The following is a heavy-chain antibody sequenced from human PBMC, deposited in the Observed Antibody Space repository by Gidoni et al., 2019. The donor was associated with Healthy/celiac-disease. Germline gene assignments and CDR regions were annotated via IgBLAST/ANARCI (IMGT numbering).Heavy chain of an antibody. Sequence: EVQLVQSGAEVKKPGAPVKISCKVSGYTVTDYYMHWVHPAPGKGLEWMGLVEPEDGETIYAEKFQGRVTITADTSTDTAYMEPSSLRSEDTAVYYCATDRANTVNFDYWGQGTLVTVSS. V-gene: IGHV1-69-2*01. CDR1: GYTVTDYY. J-gene: IGHJ4*02. CDR3: ATDRANTVNFDY. CDR2: VEPEDGET. D-gene: IGHD4-4*01.